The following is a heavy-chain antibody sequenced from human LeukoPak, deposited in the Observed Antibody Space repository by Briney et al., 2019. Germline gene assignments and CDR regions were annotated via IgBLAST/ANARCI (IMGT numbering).Heavy chain of an antibody. CDR1: GGTFSSYA. D-gene: IGHD1-26*01. V-gene: IGHV1-69*13. Sequence: SVKVSCTASGGTFSSYAISWVRQDPEQGLEWMGGIIPIFGTANYAQKFQGRVTITADESTSTAYMELSSLRSEDTAVYYCARGAPYSGSYYVDYWGQGTLVTVSS. J-gene: IGHJ4*02. CDR2: IIPIFGTA. CDR3: ARGAPYSGSYYVDY.